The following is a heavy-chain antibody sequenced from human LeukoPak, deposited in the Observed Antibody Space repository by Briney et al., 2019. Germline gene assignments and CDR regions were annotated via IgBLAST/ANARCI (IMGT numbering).Heavy chain of an antibody. CDR1: GFTFSSDA. CDR3: ARAVSPQDYFDS. V-gene: IGHV3-23*01. J-gene: IGHJ4*02. CDR2: ISGGGDNT. Sequence: GESLRLSCAASGFTFSSDAVSWVRQAPGKGLEWVSGISGGGDNTYYADSVKGRFTFSRDISKNTLYLQMNSLRAEDTAVYYCARAVSPQDYFDSWGQGTLVTVSS.